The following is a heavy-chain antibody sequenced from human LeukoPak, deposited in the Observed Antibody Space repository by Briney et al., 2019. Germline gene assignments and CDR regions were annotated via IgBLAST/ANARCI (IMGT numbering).Heavy chain of an antibody. CDR3: ARQYFGSSSPAFDY. CDR2: IFHSGNT. J-gene: IGHJ4*02. V-gene: IGHV4-34*12. CDR1: GGSFSGYY. D-gene: IGHD6-6*01. Sequence: RPSETLSLTCAVYGGSFSGYYWSWVRQPPGKGLEWIGEIFHSGNTNYSPSLKSRVTISVDKSKNQFSLKLSSVTAADTAVYYCARQYFGSSSPAFDYWGQGALVTVSS.